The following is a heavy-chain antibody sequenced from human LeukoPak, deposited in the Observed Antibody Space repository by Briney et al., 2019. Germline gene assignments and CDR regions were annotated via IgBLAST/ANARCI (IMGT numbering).Heavy chain of an antibody. J-gene: IGHJ3*02. CDR3: ARAYCGGDCYDDAFDI. Sequence: SVKVSCKASGGTFSSYAISWVRQAPGQGLEWMGGIIPIFGTANYVQKFQGRVTITADESTSTAYMELSSLRSEDTAVYYCARAYCGGDCYDDAFDIWGQGTMVTVSS. V-gene: IGHV1-69*13. D-gene: IGHD2-21*02. CDR2: IIPIFGTA. CDR1: GGTFSSYA.